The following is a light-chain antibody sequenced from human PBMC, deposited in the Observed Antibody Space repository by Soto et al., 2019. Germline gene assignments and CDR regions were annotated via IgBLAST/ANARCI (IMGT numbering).Light chain of an antibody. V-gene: IGLV4-69*01. CDR3: QTWGTGIWV. Sequence: QSVLTQSPSASASLGASVKLTCTLSSGHSSYAIAWHQQQPEKGPRYLMKLNSDGSHSKGDGIPDRFSGPSSGAERSLTISSLQSEDEADYYCQTWGTGIWVFGGGTKLTVL. CDR2: LNSDGSH. J-gene: IGLJ2*01. CDR1: SGHSSYA.